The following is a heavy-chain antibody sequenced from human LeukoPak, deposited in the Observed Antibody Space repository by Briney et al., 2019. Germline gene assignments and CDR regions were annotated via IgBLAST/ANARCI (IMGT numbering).Heavy chain of an antibody. Sequence: GRSLRLSCEASGFTFSNYGMHWVRQAPGNGLEWVAVISSDGTTKYYGDSVKGRFTVSRDSSKNTLYLDLNSLRAEDTAVYYCAKPYCRATRCYLYLYGMDVWGQGTTVIVSS. J-gene: IGHJ6*02. V-gene: IGHV3-30*18. CDR2: ISSDGTTK. CDR3: AKPYCRATRCYLYLYGMDV. D-gene: IGHD2-2*01. CDR1: GFTFSNYG.